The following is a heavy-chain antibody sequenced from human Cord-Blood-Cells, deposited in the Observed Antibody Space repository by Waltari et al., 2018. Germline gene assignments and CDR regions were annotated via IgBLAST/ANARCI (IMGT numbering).Heavy chain of an antibody. D-gene: IGHD1-26*01. J-gene: IGHJ4*02. CDR2: ISYDGSNK. CDR1: GFTFSSYA. Sequence: QVQLVESGGGVVQPGRSLRLSCAASGFTFSSYAMHWVRQAPGKGLEWVAVISYDGSNKYYADSVKGRFTISRDNSKNTLYLQMNSLRAEDTAVYYCARELSTRPAPGGYWGQGTLVTVSS. V-gene: IGHV3-30-3*01. CDR3: ARELSTRPAPGGY.